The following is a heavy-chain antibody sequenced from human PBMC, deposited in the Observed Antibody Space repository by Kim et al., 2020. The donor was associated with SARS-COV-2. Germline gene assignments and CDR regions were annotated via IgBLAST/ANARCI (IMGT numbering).Heavy chain of an antibody. CDR1: GGSISSSSYY. CDR3: ARQWHSSGWYWGY. CDR2: IYYSGST. Sequence: SETLSLTCTVSGGSISSSSYYWGWIRQPPGKGLEWIGSIYYSGSTYYNPSLKSRVTISVDTSKNQFSLKLSSVTAADTAVYYCARQWHSSGWYWGYWGQGTLVTVSS. J-gene: IGHJ4*02. V-gene: IGHV4-39*01. D-gene: IGHD6-19*01.